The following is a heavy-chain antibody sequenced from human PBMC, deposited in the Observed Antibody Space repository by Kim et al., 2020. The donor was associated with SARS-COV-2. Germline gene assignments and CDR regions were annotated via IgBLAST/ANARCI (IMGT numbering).Heavy chain of an antibody. J-gene: IGHJ4*02. V-gene: IGHV3-30*03. CDR3: ARSFSGSYFGYDY. Sequence: GGSLRLSCAASGFTFNTYGMHLVRQAPGKGLEWVAVISYDGSHKYYVDAVKGRFTISRDNYKNTLYLQMNIIRIEDTAVYYCARSFSGSYFGYDYWGQGSLVTVSS. CDR1: GFTFNTYG. D-gene: IGHD1-26*01. CDR2: ISYDGSHK.